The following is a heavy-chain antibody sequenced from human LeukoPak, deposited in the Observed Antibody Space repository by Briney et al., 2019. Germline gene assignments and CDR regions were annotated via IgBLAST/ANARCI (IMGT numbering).Heavy chain of an antibody. V-gene: IGHV3-33*01. CDR1: GFTFSSYG. D-gene: IGHD3-22*01. CDR3: ARVAGYYPTYYYYYMDV. J-gene: IGHJ6*03. Sequence: QPGRSLRLSCAASGFTFSSYGMHWVRQAPGKGLEWVAVIWYDGSNKYYVDSVKGRFTISRDNSKNTLYLQMNSLRAEDTAVYYCARVAGYYPTYYYYYMDVWGKGTTVTVSS. CDR2: IWYDGSNK.